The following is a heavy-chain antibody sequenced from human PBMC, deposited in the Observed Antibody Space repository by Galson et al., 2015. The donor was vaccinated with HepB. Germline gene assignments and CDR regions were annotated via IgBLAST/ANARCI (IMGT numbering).Heavy chain of an antibody. V-gene: IGHV5-51*01. CDR1: GYTFTIYW. D-gene: IGHD2-2*01. Sequence: QSGAEVKKPGESLKISCKASGYTFTIYWIGWVRQMPGKGLEWMGLIYPRDSDTTYSPSFQGQVTISADKSTNTAYLQWDSLKASDTAMYYCARLPWDCSRTSCRPPLDYYYGMDVWGQGTTVTVSS. J-gene: IGHJ6*02. CDR2: IYPRDSDT. CDR3: ARLPWDCSRTSCRPPLDYYYGMDV.